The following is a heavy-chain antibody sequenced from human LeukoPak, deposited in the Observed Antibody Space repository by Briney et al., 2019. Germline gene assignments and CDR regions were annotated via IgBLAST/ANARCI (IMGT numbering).Heavy chain of an antibody. CDR3: ARDFPLRLYWFDP. CDR1: GGTFSSYA. J-gene: IGHJ5*02. CDR2: IILIFGTA. Sequence: SVKVSCKPSGGTFSSYAISWVRQAPGQGLEWVGGIILIFGTANYAQKFQGRVTITADESTSTAYMERSSLRSEDTAVYYCARDFPLRLYWFDPWGQGTLGTVSS. D-gene: IGHD3-3*01. V-gene: IGHV1-69*01.